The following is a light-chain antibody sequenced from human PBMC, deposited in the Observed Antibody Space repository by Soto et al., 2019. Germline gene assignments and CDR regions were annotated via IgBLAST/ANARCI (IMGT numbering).Light chain of an antibody. Sequence: DIQMTQSPSSLSASVGDRVTITLRASQNIDNYLNWYQQKPGKAPNLLIYAASSLQSGVPSRFAGSGSGTHFTLTISTLQPEDVGTYFCQQSLSTPIYSFGQGTKVDI. CDR2: AAS. CDR1: QNIDNY. CDR3: QQSLSTPIYS. V-gene: IGKV1-39*01. J-gene: IGKJ2*03.